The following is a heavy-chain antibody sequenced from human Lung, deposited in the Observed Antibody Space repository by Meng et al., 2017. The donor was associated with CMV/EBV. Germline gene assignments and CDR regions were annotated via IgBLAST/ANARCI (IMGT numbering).Heavy chain of an antibody. Sequence: ASXXVSRMASGYTFTGYYMHWVRQAPGQGLEWMGWINPNSGGTNYAQKFQGRVTMTRDTSISTAYMELSRLRSDDTAVYYCARGYCSSTSCYTWMDYWGQGTLVTVSS. CDR3: ARGYCSSTSCYTWMDY. CDR2: INPNSGGT. V-gene: IGHV1-2*02. J-gene: IGHJ4*02. CDR1: GYTFTGYY. D-gene: IGHD2-2*02.